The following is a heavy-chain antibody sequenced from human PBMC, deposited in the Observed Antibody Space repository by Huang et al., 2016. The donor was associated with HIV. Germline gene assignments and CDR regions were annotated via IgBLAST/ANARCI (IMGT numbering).Heavy chain of an antibody. CDR1: GYIFSNYD. J-gene: IGHJ4*02. D-gene: IGHD6-19*01. CDR3: ARLTSGWYQDY. CDR2: LSPNRGKT. Sequence: QVQLVQSGPEVKKPGASVKVSCQTSGYIFSNYDINWVRQAPGQGLQWMGWLSPNRGKTAYCQNFQGRVTLTRSTSTGAAYMVLNSLTAQDTAVYYCARLTSGWYQDYWGQGTLVTVSS. V-gene: IGHV1-8*01.